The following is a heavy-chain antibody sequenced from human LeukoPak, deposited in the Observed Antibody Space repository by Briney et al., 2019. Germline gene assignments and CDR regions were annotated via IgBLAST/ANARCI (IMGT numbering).Heavy chain of an antibody. V-gene: IGHV1-18*01. CDR3: ARVVTHFWSADH. CDR2: ISAYNGNT. D-gene: IGHD3-3*02. CDR1: GYTFTSYG. J-gene: IGHJ5*02. Sequence: ASVKVSCKASGYTFTSYGISWVRQAPGQGLEWMGWISAYNGNTNHAQKLQGRVTMTTDTSTSTAYMELRSLRSDDTAVYYCARVVTHFWSADHWGQGTLVTVSS.